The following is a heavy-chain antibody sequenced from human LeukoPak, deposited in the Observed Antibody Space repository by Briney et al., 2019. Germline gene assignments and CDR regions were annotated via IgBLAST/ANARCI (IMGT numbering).Heavy chain of an antibody. CDR3: ARTTQYYYYMDV. Sequence: SETLSLTCTASGGSISSYYWSWIRQPPGKGLEWIGYIYYSGSTNYNPSLKSRVTISVDTSKNQFSLKLSSVTAADTAVYYCARTTQYYYYMDVWGKGTTVTVSS. V-gene: IGHV4-59*01. D-gene: IGHD1-1*01. CDR2: IYYSGST. J-gene: IGHJ6*03. CDR1: GGSISSYY.